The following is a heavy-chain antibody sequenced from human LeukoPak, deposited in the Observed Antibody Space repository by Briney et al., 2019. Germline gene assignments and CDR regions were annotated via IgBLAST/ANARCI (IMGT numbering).Heavy chain of an antibody. D-gene: IGHD6-13*01. Sequence: SETLSLTCTVSGGSISSSSYYWCWIRPPPGKGLEWIGSIYYSGSTYYNPSLKSRVTISVDTSKNQFSLKLSSVTAADTAVYYCARDSTGYSSSWYAHWGQGTLVTVSS. CDR1: GGSISSSSYY. CDR2: IYYSGST. CDR3: ARDSTGYSSSWYAH. J-gene: IGHJ5*02. V-gene: IGHV4-39*07.